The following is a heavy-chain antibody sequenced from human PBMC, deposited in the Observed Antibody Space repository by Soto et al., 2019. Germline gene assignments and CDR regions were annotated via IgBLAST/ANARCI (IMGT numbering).Heavy chain of an antibody. CDR1: GFTHDYD. Sequence: VQLVESGGGSVQPGRSLRLSCVASGFTHDYDMHWVRQAPGKGLEWVSGLSWNSGRIGYADSVKGRFTISRDNAKNSLYLQMNSLRAEDTALYYCVGVADLNYWGQGTLVTVSS. CDR3: VGVADLNY. D-gene: IGHD2-15*01. V-gene: IGHV3-9*01. J-gene: IGHJ4*02. CDR2: LSWNSGRI.